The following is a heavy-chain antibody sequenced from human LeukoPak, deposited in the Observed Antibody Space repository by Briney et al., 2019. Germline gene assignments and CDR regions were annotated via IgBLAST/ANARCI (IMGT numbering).Heavy chain of an antibody. D-gene: IGHD1-14*01. V-gene: IGHV4-39*07. J-gene: IGHJ3*02. CDR2: IYYSGST. Sequence: SETLSLTCTVSGGSISISSYYWGWIRQPPGKGPQWIGSIYYSGSTYYNPSLKRRVTISVGTSKNQFSLKLSSVTAADTAVYYCARAPGFFSAFDIWGQGTMVTVSS. CDR1: GGSISISSYY. CDR3: ARAPGFFSAFDI.